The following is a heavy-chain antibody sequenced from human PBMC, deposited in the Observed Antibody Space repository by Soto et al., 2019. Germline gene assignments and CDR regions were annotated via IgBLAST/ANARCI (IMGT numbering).Heavy chain of an antibody. CDR3: AREDPNWGRFDY. CDR2: IYYSGST. D-gene: IGHD7-27*01. CDR1: GGSISSGGYY. V-gene: IGHV4-31*03. Sequence: QVQLQESGPGLVKPSQTLSLTCTVSGGSISSGGYYWSWIRQHPGKGLEWIGYIYYSGSTYYNPSLKSRVTISVDTSKNQFALKLSSVTAADTAVYYCAREDPNWGRFDYWGQGTLVTVSS. J-gene: IGHJ4*02.